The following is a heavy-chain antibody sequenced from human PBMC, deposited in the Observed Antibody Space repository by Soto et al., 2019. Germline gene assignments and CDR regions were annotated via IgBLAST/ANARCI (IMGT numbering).Heavy chain of an antibody. J-gene: IGHJ4*02. CDR3: ASRVRGGDYFAVFDY. V-gene: IGHV4-31*03. Sequence: QVQLQESGPGLVKPSETLSLTCTVSGGPINSGGYYWSWVRQYPGKGLAWIGYISYSGTTFYNPSFNSRVTMSVDTSKNQFSLKLSSVTAAVTAVYYCASRVRGGDYFAVFDYWGQGILVTVSS. CDR1: GGPINSGGYY. CDR2: ISYSGTT. D-gene: IGHD2-21*02.